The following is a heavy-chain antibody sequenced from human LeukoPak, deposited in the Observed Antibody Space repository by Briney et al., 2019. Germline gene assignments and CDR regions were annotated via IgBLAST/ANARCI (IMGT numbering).Heavy chain of an antibody. J-gene: IGHJ1*01. CDR3: ARQYDFWSGYHPKGGYFQH. V-gene: IGHV3-7*01. D-gene: IGHD3-3*01. Sequence: HPGGSLRLSCAASGLTFSSYWMSWVRQAPGKGLEWVANIKQDGSEKYYVDSVKGRFTISRDNAKDSLYLQMNSLRAEDTAVYYCARQYDFWSGYHPKGGYFQHWGQGTLVTVSS. CDR1: GLTFSSYW. CDR2: IKQDGSEK.